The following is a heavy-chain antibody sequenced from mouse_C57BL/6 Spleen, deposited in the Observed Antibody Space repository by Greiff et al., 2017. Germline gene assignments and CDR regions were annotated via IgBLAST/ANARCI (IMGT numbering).Heavy chain of an antibody. Sequence: VQLQQSGAELVRPGTSVKVSCKASGYAFTNYLIEWVKQRPGQGLEWIGVINPGSGGTNYNEKFKGKATLTADKSSSTAYMQLSSLTSEDSAVYFCARSGSSYYHWYFDVWGTGTTVTVSS. CDR1: GYAFTNYL. D-gene: IGHD1-1*01. CDR3: ARSGSSYYHWYFDV. V-gene: IGHV1-54*01. CDR2: INPGSGGT. J-gene: IGHJ1*03.